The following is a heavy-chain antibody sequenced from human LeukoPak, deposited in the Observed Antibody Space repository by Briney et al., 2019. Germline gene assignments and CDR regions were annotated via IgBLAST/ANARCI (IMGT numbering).Heavy chain of an antibody. CDR2: IIPIFGTA. Sequence: SVKVSCKASVGTFISYAISWVGQAPGQGREWRGGIIPIFGTANDTQKFQGRVTITSDESTRTAYIELSSLRSEDTAVYYCAREKDIVVVPAATGHFDYWLQGTLLTVSS. CDR1: VGTFISYA. J-gene: IGHJ4*02. D-gene: IGHD2-2*01. CDR3: AREKDIVVVPAATGHFDY. V-gene: IGHV1-69*13.